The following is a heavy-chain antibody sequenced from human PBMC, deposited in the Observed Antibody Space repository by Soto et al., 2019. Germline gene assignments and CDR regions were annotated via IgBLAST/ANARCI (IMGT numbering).Heavy chain of an antibody. V-gene: IGHV3-49*03. J-gene: IGHJ4*02. CDR1: GFNFGDYA. Sequence: PGGSLRLSCTTSGFNFGDYAMGWFRQAPGKGLEWIGFIRSNTFGGTTVYAASVKGRFSISRDDSKSVAYLQMNSLKTEDTAMYYCTRDRDFLTGYYSHNSFDYCGQGA. CDR3: TRDRDFLTGYYSHNSFDY. CDR2: IRSNTFGGTT. D-gene: IGHD3-9*01.